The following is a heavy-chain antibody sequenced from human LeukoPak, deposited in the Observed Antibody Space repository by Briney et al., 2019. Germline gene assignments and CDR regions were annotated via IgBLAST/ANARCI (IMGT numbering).Heavy chain of an antibody. Sequence: EGSLRLSCAASGFSISSHGMLWVRQATGKGLEWVSGIGTAGDIYYTGSVKGRFTISRENAKNSLYLQMNSLRVEDTAVYYCARDWRDRSFDPWGQGILVTVSS. V-gene: IGHV3-13*01. CDR3: ARDWRDRSFDP. CDR2: IGTAGDI. J-gene: IGHJ5*02. CDR1: GFSISSHG. D-gene: IGHD3-16*02.